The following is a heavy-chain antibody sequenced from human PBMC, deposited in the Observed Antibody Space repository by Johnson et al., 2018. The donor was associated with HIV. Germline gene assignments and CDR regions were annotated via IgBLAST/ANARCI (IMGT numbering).Heavy chain of an antibody. CDR2: ISGSGGST. Sequence: VQLVESGGGLVQPGRSLRLSCAASGFTFSSYAMTWVRQAPGKGLAWVSSISGSGGSTFYAASVKGRFTISRDNAKNSLYLQMNSLRAEDTALYYCAKEWRITYYNFWSGFFFDAFDIWGQGTMVTVSS. D-gene: IGHD3-3*01. J-gene: IGHJ3*02. V-gene: IGHV3-23*04. CDR3: AKEWRITYYNFWSGFFFDAFDI. CDR1: GFTFSSYA.